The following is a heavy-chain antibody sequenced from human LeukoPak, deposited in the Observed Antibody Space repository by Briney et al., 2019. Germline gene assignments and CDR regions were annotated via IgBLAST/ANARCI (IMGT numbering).Heavy chain of an antibody. CDR2: INPNSGGT. J-gene: IGHJ4*02. CDR3: ARSVRYYGSGSYITLDY. CDR1: GYTFTGYY. Sequence: ASVKVPCKASGYTFTGYYMHWVRQAPGQGLEWMGWINPNSGGTNYAQKFQGRVTMTRDTSISTAYMELSRLRSDDTAVYYCARSVRYYGSGSYITLDYWGQGTLVTVSS. V-gene: IGHV1-2*02. D-gene: IGHD3-10*01.